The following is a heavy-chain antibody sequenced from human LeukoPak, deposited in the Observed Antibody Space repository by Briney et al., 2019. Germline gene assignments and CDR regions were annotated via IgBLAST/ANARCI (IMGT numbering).Heavy chain of an antibody. CDR3: ASERADSSGYSLTEH. CDR2: INPNSGGT. J-gene: IGHJ1*01. D-gene: IGHD3-22*01. Sequence: ASVKVSCKASGYTFTGYYMHWVRQAPGQGLEWMGWINPNSGGTNYAQKFQGRVTMTRDTSISTAYMELSRLRSDDTAAYYCASERADSSGYSLTEHWGQGTLVTVSS. V-gene: IGHV1-2*02. CDR1: GYTFTGYY.